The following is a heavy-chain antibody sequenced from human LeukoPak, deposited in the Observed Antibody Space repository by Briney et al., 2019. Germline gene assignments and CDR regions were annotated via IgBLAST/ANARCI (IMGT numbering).Heavy chain of an antibody. CDR1: GGYFSGYY. Sequence: SETLSLTCAVYGGYFSGYYWIWIRQPPGKGLEWIGEINHSGSTNYNPSLKSRVTISVDTSKNQFSLKLSFVTAADTAVYYCARRGYSYGYVGSNWFDPWGQGTLVTVSS. CDR2: INHSGST. D-gene: IGHD5-18*01. CDR3: ARRGYSYGYVGSNWFDP. J-gene: IGHJ5*02. V-gene: IGHV4-34*01.